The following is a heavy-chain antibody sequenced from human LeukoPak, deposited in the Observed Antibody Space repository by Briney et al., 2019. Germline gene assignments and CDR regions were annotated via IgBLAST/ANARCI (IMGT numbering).Heavy chain of an antibody. Sequence: GGSLRLSCAASGFTFSSYGMHWVRQAPGKGLEWVAFIRYDGSNKYYADSVKGRFTISRDNSKNTLYLQMNSLRAEDTAVYYCAKDEDGGYYDSSGPTAWGQGTLVTVSS. CDR3: AKDEDGGYYDSSGPTA. J-gene: IGHJ4*02. D-gene: IGHD3-22*01. V-gene: IGHV3-30*02. CDR2: IRYDGSNK. CDR1: GFTFSSYG.